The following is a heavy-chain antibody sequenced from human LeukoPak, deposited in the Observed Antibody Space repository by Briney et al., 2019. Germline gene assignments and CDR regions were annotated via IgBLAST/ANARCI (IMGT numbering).Heavy chain of an antibody. D-gene: IGHD3-22*01. CDR1: GFSFSNYW. J-gene: IGHJ4*02. V-gene: IGHV3-7*01. CDR3: AGGRGWLVDC. Sequence: PGGSLRLSCAASGFSFSNYWMNWVRQAPGKGLEWVANIKQDGSGKYYVDSVKGRFTISRDNAKNSLYLQMNSLRAEDTAEYYCAGGRGWLVDCWGQGILVTVSS. CDR2: IKQDGSGK.